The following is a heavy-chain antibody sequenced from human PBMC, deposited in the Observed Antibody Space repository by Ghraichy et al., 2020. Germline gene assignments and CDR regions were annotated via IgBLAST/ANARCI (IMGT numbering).Heavy chain of an antibody. D-gene: IGHD1-26*01. CDR3: ARGRGSYSLRYYYYGMDV. CDR1: GGSFSGYY. Sequence: SETLSLTCAVYGGSFSGYYWSWIRQPPGKGLEWIGEINHSGSTNYNPSLKSRVTISVDTSKNQFSLKLSPVTAADTAVYYCARGRGSYSLRYYYYGMDVWGQGTTVTVSS. CDR2: INHSGST. V-gene: IGHV4-34*01. J-gene: IGHJ6*02.